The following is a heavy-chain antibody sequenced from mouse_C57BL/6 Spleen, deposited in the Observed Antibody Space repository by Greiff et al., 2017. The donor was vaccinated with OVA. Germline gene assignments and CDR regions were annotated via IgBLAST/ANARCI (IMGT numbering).Heavy chain of an antibody. CDR1: GFSLTSYG. D-gene: IGHD2-9*01. Sequence: QVQLQQSGPGLVQPSQSLSITCTVSGFSLTSYGVHWVRQSPGKGLEWLGVIWRGGSTDYNAAFMSRLSITKDNSKSQVFFKMNSLQADDTAIYYCAKKGGAYYGYDTGYAMDYWGQGTSVTVSS. J-gene: IGHJ4*01. V-gene: IGHV2-5*01. CDR3: AKKGGAYYGYDTGYAMDY. CDR2: IWRGGST.